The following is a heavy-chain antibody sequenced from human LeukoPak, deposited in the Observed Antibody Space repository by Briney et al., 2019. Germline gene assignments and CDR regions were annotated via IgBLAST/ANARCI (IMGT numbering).Heavy chain of an antibody. Sequence: GASLLICGECSGSIFTSYWIRGGRELRGKGEEWMGMIDPTDSYTNYSPSFQRHVTISADKSISTAYLQWSSLKASDTAMYYCARLQQQLNAFYIWGQGTMVTVSS. CDR1: GSIFTSYW. V-gene: IGHV5-10-1*01. CDR3: ARLQQQLNAFYI. CDR2: IDPTDSYT. J-gene: IGHJ3*02. D-gene: IGHD6-13*01.